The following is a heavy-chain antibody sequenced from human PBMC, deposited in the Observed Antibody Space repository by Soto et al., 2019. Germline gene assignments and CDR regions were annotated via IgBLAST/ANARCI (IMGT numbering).Heavy chain of an antibody. Sequence: GGSLRLSCAASGFTFSSYWMSWVRQAPGKGLEWVANIKQDGSEKYYVDSVKGRFTISRDNAKNSLYLQMNSLRAEDTAVYYCARVYYYGSGSYYKYFDYWGQGTLVTVSS. V-gene: IGHV3-7*01. CDR1: GFTFSSYW. D-gene: IGHD3-10*01. J-gene: IGHJ4*02. CDR2: IKQDGSEK. CDR3: ARVYYYGSGSYYKYFDY.